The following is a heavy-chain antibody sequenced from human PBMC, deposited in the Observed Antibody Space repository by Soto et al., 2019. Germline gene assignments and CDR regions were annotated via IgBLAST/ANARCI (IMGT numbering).Heavy chain of an antibody. CDR1: GYTFTSYA. Sequence: ASVKVSCKASGYTFTSYAMHWVRQAPGQRLEWMGWINAGNGNTKYSQKFQGRVTITRDTSASTAYMELSSLRSEDTAVYYCARDGGYCSSTSCYPNWFDPWGQGTLVTVSS. J-gene: IGHJ5*02. CDR3: ARDGGYCSSTSCYPNWFDP. CDR2: INAGNGNT. V-gene: IGHV1-3*01. D-gene: IGHD2-2*01.